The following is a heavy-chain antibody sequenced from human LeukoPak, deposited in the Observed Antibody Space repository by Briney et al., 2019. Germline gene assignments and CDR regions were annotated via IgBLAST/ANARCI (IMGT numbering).Heavy chain of an antibody. CDR2: ISYDGSNK. CDR1: GFTFSSYA. V-gene: IGHV3-30*04. D-gene: IGHD3-10*01. Sequence: GGSLRLSCAASGFTFSSYAMHWVRQAPGKGLEWVAVISYDGSNKYYADSVKGRFTISRNNSKNTLYLQMNSLRAEDTAVYYCARDMELWFGELQEWGQGTLVTVSS. CDR3: ARDMELWFGELQE. J-gene: IGHJ4*02.